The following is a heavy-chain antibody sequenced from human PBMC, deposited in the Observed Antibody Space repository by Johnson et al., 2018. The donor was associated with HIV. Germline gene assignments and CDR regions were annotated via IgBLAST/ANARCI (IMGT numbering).Heavy chain of an antibody. J-gene: IGHJ3*01. Sequence: QVQLVESGGGVVQPGRSLRLSCTASRFTFSNYAIHWVRQAPGKGLEWVAGITYDGTNKYYADSVKGRFTLSRDNSKNTLDLQMNSLTIEDTAVFYCAKTRMGGILDAFDLWGQGTMVIVS. CDR3: AKTRMGGILDAFDL. CDR1: RFTFSNYA. CDR2: ITYDGTNK. D-gene: IGHD3-10*01. V-gene: IGHV3-30*18.